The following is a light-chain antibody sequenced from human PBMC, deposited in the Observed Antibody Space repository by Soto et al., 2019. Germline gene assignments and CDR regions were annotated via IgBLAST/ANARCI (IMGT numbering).Light chain of an antibody. CDR1: QSVSSSY. CDR2: GAS. J-gene: IGKJ1*01. V-gene: IGKV3-20*01. Sequence: EIVLTQSPGTLSLPQGERATLSCRASQSVSSSYLAWYQQKPGQAPRLLIYGASSRATGIPDRLSGSGSGTDFTLTISRLEPEDFAVYYCQQYGSSPEWTFGQGTKV. CDR3: QQYGSSPEWT.